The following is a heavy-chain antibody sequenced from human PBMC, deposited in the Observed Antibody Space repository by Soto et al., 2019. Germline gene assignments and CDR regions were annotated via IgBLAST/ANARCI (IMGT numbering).Heavy chain of an antibody. D-gene: IGHD3-22*01. J-gene: IGHJ5*02. V-gene: IGHV1-3*01. CDR3: ARDQGYFDSGGYYFP. CDR2: INAGNGNT. Sequence: QVQLVQSGAEVKKPGASVKVSCKASGYTFTTYALHWVRQAPGQRLEWMGWINAGNGNTKYSQKFQARVTITRDTSASTTYMDLSSLTSEDTAVYYCARDQGYFDSGGYYFPWGQGTLVTVSS. CDR1: GYTFTTYA.